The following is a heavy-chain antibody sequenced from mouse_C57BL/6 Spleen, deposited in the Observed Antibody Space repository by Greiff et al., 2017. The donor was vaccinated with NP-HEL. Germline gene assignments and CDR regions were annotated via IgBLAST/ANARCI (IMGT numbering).Heavy chain of an antibody. V-gene: IGHV1-78*01. Sequence: VQRVESDAELVKPGASVKISCKVSCYTFTDHTIHWMKQRPEQGRVWLGYFYPRVGSTKYNEKFKGKATLTADKSSSTAYMQLNSLTSEDSAVYYCARRRGLYYFDYWGQGTTLTVSS. CDR2: FYPRVGST. J-gene: IGHJ2*01. D-gene: IGHD3-3*01. CDR3: ARRRGLYYFDY. CDR1: CYTFTDHT.